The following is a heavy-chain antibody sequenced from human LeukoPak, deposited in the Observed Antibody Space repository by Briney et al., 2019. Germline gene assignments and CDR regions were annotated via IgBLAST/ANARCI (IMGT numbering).Heavy chain of an antibody. CDR3: AKGSDPESKYMAAGIRGAY. J-gene: IGHJ4*02. CDR2: INPSGGT. CDR1: GYTFSMYN. D-gene: IGHD6-13*01. Sequence: ASVKVSCKASGYTFSMYNMHWVRQAPGQGLEWMGIINPSGGTSYAQKLQGRITMTRDTSTSTLYMELSSLRSEDTAVYYCAKGSDPESKYMAAGIRGAYWGQGTLVTVSS. V-gene: IGHV1-46*01.